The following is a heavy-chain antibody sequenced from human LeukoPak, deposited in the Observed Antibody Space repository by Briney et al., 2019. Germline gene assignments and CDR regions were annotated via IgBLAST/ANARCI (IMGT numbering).Heavy chain of an antibody. CDR2: IYYSGST. V-gene: IGHV4-31*03. J-gene: IGHJ4*02. Sequence: TSQTLSLTCTVSGGSISSGGYSWSWIRQHPGKGLEWIGYIYYSGSTYYNPSLKSRVTISVDTSKNQFSLKLSSVTAADTAVYYCARAILDYDILTGYYDYWGQGTLVTVSS. CDR3: ARAILDYDILTGYYDY. D-gene: IGHD3-9*01. CDR1: GGSISSGGYS.